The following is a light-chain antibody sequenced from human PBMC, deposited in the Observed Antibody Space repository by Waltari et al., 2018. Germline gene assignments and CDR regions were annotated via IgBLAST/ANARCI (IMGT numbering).Light chain of an antibody. Sequence: EIVMTQSPATLSVSPGARATLSCRASHSISSHLAWYQQKPGQAPRLLIYGASTRATGIPARFSGSGSGTECTLTINSLQSEDVAVYYCQQYNIWPPWTFGQGTKVEIK. V-gene: IGKV3-15*01. CDR2: GAS. J-gene: IGKJ1*01. CDR3: QQYNIWPPWT. CDR1: HSISSH.